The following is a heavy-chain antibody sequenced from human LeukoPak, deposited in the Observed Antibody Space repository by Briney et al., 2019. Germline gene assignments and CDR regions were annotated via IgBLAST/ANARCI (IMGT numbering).Heavy chain of an antibody. V-gene: IGHV3-21*01. CDR1: GFTFDDYG. J-gene: IGHJ5*02. D-gene: IGHD4-11*01. CDR3: ARDLTVTSTCWFDR. CDR2: ITSSSSYI. Sequence: GGSLRLSCAASGFTFDDYGMSWVRQAPGKGLEWVSSITSSSSYIYYADSVKGRFTISRDNAKNSLYLQMNSLRAEDTAVYYCARDLTVTSTCWFDRWGQGTLVTVSS.